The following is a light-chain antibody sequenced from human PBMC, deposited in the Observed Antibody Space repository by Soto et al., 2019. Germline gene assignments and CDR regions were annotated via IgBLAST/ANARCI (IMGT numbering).Light chain of an antibody. CDR3: QQYNSYYT. CDR2: KAS. Sequence: DIQMTQSPSTLSASVGDRVTITGRASQSISSWLAWYQQKPGKAPNLLIYKASSLESGVPSRFSGSGSGKYFNLTISNLQPDDFATYYCQQYNSYYTFGQGTKLEIK. J-gene: IGKJ2*01. V-gene: IGKV1-5*03. CDR1: QSISSW.